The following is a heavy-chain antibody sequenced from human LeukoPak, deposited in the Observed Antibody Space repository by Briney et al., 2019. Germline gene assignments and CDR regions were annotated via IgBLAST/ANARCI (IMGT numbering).Heavy chain of an antibody. CDR2: ISYDGSNK. D-gene: IGHD3-3*01. V-gene: IGHV3-30*04. Sequence: GRSLRLSCAASGFTFSSYAMHWVRQAPGKGLEWVAVISYDGSNKYYADSVKGRFTISRDNSKDTLYLQMNSLRAEGTAVYYCARDAHVLRFLEWLLEPMNWFDPWGQGTLVTVSS. CDR1: GFTFSSYA. J-gene: IGHJ5*02. CDR3: ARDAHVLRFLEWLLEPMNWFDP.